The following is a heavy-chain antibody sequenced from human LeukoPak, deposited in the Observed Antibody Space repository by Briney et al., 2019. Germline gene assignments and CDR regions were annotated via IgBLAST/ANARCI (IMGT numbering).Heavy chain of an antibody. CDR1: GYPFTTYW. CDR3: ARRLAAANTDAFDI. V-gene: IGHV5-51*01. CDR2: IYPGDSDT. D-gene: IGHD6-13*01. J-gene: IGHJ3*02. Sequence: GESLKISCKGSGYPFTTYWIAWVRQMPGKGLEWMGIIYPGDSDTRYSPSFQGQVTISADKSISTAYLQWSSLKASDTAMYYCARRLAAANTDAFDIWGQGTMVTISS.